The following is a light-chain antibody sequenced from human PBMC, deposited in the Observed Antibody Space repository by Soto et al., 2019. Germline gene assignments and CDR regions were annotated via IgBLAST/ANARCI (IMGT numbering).Light chain of an antibody. CDR1: QSISSW. J-gene: IGKJ1*01. Sequence: DIQMTQSPSTLSASVGDRVTITCRASQSISSWLAWYQQKPGKAPKLLIYDASSLERGVPSRFSGSGSGTEFTLTISSLQPDDFATYYCQQYNSYSTFGQWTSVEIK. V-gene: IGKV1-5*01. CDR2: DAS. CDR3: QQYNSYST.